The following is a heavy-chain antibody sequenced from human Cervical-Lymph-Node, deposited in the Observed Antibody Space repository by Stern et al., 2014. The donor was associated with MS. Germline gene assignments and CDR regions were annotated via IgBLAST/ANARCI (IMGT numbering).Heavy chain of an antibody. J-gene: IGHJ4*02. CDR2: RTNVGST. CDR3: ARDTSSPERSDW. Sequence: EGQLVESGGGVIQPGGSLRLSCTASGFTVSRDYMTWVRQVPGMGLERGSLRTNVGSTFYTDSVKGRFTISRDDSKNTVYLHMTSLRAEDTAMYYCARDTSSPERSDWWGQGTLVTVSS. V-gene: IGHV3-53*01. CDR1: GFTVSRDY. D-gene: IGHD1-1*01.